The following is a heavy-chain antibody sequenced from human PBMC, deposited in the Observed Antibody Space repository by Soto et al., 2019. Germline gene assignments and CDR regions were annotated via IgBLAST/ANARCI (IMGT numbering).Heavy chain of an antibody. CDR1: GGSISSYY. V-gene: IGHV4-59*01. CDR2: IYYSGST. CDR3: ARAWGEAFDY. J-gene: IGHJ4*02. Sequence: SETLSLTCTVSGGSISSYYWSWIRQPPGKGLEWIGYIYYSGSTNYNPSLKSRVTISVDTSKNQFSLKLSSVTAADTAVYYCARAWGEAFDYWAREPWSPSPQ. D-gene: IGHD3-16*01.